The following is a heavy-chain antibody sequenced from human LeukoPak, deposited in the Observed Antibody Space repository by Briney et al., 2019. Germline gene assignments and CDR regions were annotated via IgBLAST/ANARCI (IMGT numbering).Heavy chain of an antibody. CDR2: ITSSSTYI. D-gene: IGHD1-26*01. CDR1: GFTFSSYS. CDR3: ARDPYSGGYGDYYYYYMDL. J-gene: IGHJ6*03. V-gene: IGHV3-21*01. Sequence: GGSLRLSCAASGFTFSSYSMNWVRQAPGRGLEWVSSITSSSTYIYYADSVKGRFTISRDNAKNSLYLQMNSLRAEDTAVYYCARDPYSGGYGDYYYYYMDLWGQGTTVTISS.